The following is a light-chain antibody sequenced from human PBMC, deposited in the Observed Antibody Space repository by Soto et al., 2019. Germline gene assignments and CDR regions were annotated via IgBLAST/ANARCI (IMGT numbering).Light chain of an antibody. CDR2: GTS. J-gene: IGKJ1*01. CDR1: QSVSSSY. Sequence: EIVLTQSPGTLSLSPGERATLSCRASQSVSSSYLAWYQQKPGQTPRLLIFGTSTRATGIPARFSGSVSGTELTLTINRLEPEDFAVYYCQQYGSLSWTFGQGTKVDIK. CDR3: QQYGSLSWT. V-gene: IGKV3-20*01.